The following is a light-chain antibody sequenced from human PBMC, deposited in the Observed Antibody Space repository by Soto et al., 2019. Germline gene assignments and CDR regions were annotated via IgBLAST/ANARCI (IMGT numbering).Light chain of an antibody. Sequence: EIVLTQSPGTLSLSPGERATLSCRASQSFSSSYLAWYQQKHGQAPRLLIYGASSRATSIPDRFSGSGSGTDFTLTISRLEPEDFAVYYCQQYGSSPPITFGQGTRLEIK. CDR3: QQYGSSPPIT. V-gene: IGKV3-20*01. CDR1: QSFSSSY. CDR2: GAS. J-gene: IGKJ5*01.